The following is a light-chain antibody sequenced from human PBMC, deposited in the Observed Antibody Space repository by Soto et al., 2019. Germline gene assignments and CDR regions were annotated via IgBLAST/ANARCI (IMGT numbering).Light chain of an antibody. Sequence: AIQMTQSPSSLSASVGDRVTITCLASQGIINDLGWYQQKPGKAPKVLIHAASSLQSGVPSRFSGSGSGTDLTLTISSLQPEDFATYYCLQDYRYPRTFGQGAKVDIK. CDR3: LQDYRYPRT. CDR2: AAS. J-gene: IGKJ1*01. CDR1: QGIIND. V-gene: IGKV1-6*01.